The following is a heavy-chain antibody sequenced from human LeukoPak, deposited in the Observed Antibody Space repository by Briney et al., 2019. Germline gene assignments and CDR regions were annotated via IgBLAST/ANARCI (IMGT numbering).Heavy chain of an antibody. J-gene: IGHJ4*02. D-gene: IGHD3-10*01. Sequence: ASVKVSCKASGGTFSSYAISWVRQAPGQGLEWMGWISAYNGNTNYAQKLQGRVTMTTDTSTSTAYMELRSLRSDDTAVYYCAREEYYYGSGSYYKSGVYFDYWGQGTLVTVSS. CDR1: GGTFSSYA. V-gene: IGHV1-18*01. CDR2: ISAYNGNT. CDR3: AREEYYYGSGSYYKSGVYFDY.